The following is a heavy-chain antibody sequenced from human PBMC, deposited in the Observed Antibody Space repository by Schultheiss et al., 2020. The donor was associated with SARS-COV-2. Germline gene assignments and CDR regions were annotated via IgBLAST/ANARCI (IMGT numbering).Heavy chain of an antibody. CDR3: EREFGGSYIDY. D-gene: IGHD1-26*01. Sequence: SETLSLTCTVSGGSISSYYWSWIRQPPGKGLEWIGYIYYSGSTNYNPSLKSRVTISLDTSKNQFSLKLSSVTAADTAMYYCEREFGGSYIDYWCQGTLVTVSS. J-gene: IGHJ4*02. V-gene: IGHV4-59*01. CDR1: GGSISSYY. CDR2: IYYSGST.